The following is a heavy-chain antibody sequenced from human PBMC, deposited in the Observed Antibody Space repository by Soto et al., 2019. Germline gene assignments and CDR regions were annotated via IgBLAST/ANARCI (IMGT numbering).Heavy chain of an antibody. CDR1: GFTFSSYA. CDR3: AKDLETHSSGSAFAY. V-gene: IGHV3-23*01. CDR2: ISGSGGST. Sequence: EVQLLESGGGLVQPGGSLRLSCAASGFTFSSYAMSWVRQAPGKGLEWVSAISGSGGSTYYADSVKGRFTISRDNSKNTLYLQMSSLRAENTAVYYCAKDLETHSSGSAFAYWGQGTLVTVSS. J-gene: IGHJ4*02. D-gene: IGHD3-22*01.